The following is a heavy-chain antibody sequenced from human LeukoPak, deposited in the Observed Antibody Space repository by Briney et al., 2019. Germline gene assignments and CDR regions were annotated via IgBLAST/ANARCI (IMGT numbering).Heavy chain of an antibody. CDR2: IYSGGRT. Sequence: PGGSLRLSWAASGFTVSSNYMSWVRQAPGKGLGWVSHIYSGGRTYYGDSVKGRFTISRDESKNPLYLQMNSLRAEDTAVYYCARNRVAVTGQRFYMDVWGKGATVTVSS. CDR3: ARNRVAVTGQRFYMDV. V-gene: IGHV3-53*01. D-gene: IGHD6-19*01. J-gene: IGHJ6*03. CDR1: GFTVSSNY.